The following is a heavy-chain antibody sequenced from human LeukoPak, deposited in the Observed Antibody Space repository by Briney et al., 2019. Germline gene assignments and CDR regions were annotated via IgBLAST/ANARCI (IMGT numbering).Heavy chain of an antibody. CDR3: ARVFRVLRYFDLDV. D-gene: IGHD3-9*01. CDR2: ISAYNGNT. CDR1: GYTFTSYA. V-gene: IGHV1-18*01. Sequence: ASVNVSCKASGYTFTSYAISWVRQAPGQGLEWMGWISAYNGNTNYAQKLQGRVTMTTDTSTSTAYMELRSLRSDDTAVYYCARVFRVLRYFDLDVWGQGTTVTVSS. J-gene: IGHJ6*02.